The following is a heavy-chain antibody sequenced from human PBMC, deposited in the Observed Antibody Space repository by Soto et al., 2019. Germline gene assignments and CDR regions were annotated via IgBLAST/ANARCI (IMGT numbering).Heavy chain of an antibody. Sequence: EVQLVESGGGLVKPGGSLRLSCAASGFTFSDVWMTWVRQAPGKGLEWVGRVKSKTDGGAVDYAAPGKGRFIISRDDSRRTAALQMDSLKIEDTAVYYCMSPAGGGRTVDYWGQGTLVTVSS. J-gene: IGHJ4*02. CDR3: MSPAGGGRTVDY. V-gene: IGHV3-15*01. D-gene: IGHD3-16*01. CDR2: VKSKTDGGAV. CDR1: GFTFSDVW.